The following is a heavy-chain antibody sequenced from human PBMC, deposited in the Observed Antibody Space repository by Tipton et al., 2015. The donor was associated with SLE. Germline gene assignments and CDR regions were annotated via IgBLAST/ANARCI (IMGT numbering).Heavy chain of an antibody. J-gene: IGHJ3*02. CDR3: AGDLWYGGNSAPHAFDI. CDR2: INDSGNT. V-gene: IGHV4-59*11. CDR1: GGSISSHY. D-gene: IGHD4-23*01. Sequence: TLSLTCTVSGGSISSHYWSWIRQPPGKALEWIGYINDSGNTNYNPSLESRVTISLDTSKNQFSLKLSSVTAADTAVYYCAGDLWYGGNSAPHAFDIWGQGTMVTVSS.